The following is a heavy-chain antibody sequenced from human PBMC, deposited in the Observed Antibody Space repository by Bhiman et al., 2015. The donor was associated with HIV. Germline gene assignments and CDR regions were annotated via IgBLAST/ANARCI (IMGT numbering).Heavy chain of an antibody. J-gene: IGHJ4*02. D-gene: IGHD3-10*01. CDR1: GFTFSRNS. Sequence: EVHLVESGGGLVQAGESLRLSCAASGFTFSRNSMNWVRQAPGKGLEWVSSISTSSIYIHYADTLKGRFTISRDNAKNSLYLQMNSLRAEDTAVYYCASGSGSVNFDYWGQGTLVTVSS. CDR3: ASGSGSVNFDY. V-gene: IGHV3-21*01. CDR2: ISTSSIYI.